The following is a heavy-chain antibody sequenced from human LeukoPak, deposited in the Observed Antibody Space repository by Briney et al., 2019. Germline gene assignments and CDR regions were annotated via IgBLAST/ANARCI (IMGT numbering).Heavy chain of an antibody. CDR2: IYYSGST. Sequence: PSETLSLTCTVSGGSISSSSYYWGWIRQPPGKGLEWIGSIYYSGSTYYNPSLKSRVTISVDTSKNQFSLKLSSVTAADTAVYYCARVSLYCGGDCWGVFDYWGQGTLVTVSS. CDR3: ARVSLYCGGDCWGVFDY. J-gene: IGHJ4*02. CDR1: GGSISSSSYY. D-gene: IGHD2-21*02. V-gene: IGHV4-39*07.